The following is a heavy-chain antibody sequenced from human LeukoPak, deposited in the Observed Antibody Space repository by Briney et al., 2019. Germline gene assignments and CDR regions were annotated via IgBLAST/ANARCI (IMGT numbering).Heavy chain of an antibody. CDR1: GFTFNNYA. V-gene: IGHV3-21*01. CDR2: ISSSSSYI. CDR3: ARVILGYCSSTSCYYYYYMDV. J-gene: IGHJ6*03. D-gene: IGHD2-2*01. Sequence: GGSLRLSCAGSGFTFNNYAMSWVRRAPGKGLEWVSSISSSSSYIYYADSVKGRFTISRDNAKNSLYLQMNSLRAEDTAVYYCARVILGYCSSTSCYYYYYMDVWGKGTTVTVSS.